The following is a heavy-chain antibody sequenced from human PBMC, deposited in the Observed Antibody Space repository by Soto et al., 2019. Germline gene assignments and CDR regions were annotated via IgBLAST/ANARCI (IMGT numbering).Heavy chain of an antibody. V-gene: IGHV4-59*01. J-gene: IGHJ5*02. Sequence: LSLTCTVSGGSISSYYWSWIRQPPGKGLEWIGYIYYSGSTNYNPSLKSRVTISVDTSKNQFSLKLSSVTAADTAVYYCAKEAAAGSWSNWFDPWGQGTLVTVSS. CDR3: AKEAAAGSWSNWFDP. CDR2: IYYSGST. D-gene: IGHD6-13*01. CDR1: GGSISSYY.